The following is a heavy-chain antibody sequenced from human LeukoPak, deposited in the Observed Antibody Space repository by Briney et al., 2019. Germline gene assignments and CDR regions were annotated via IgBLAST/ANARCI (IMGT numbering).Heavy chain of an antibody. Sequence: GGSLRLSCAASGFTVSSNYMSWVRQAPGKGLEWVSVIYSGGSTYYADSVKGRFTISRDNSKNTLYLQVNSLRAEDTAVYYCARDYYDSSGYYYRFDYWGQGTLVTVSS. J-gene: IGHJ4*02. D-gene: IGHD3-22*01. CDR1: GFTVSSNY. CDR3: ARDYYDSSGYYYRFDY. V-gene: IGHV3-66*01. CDR2: IYSGGST.